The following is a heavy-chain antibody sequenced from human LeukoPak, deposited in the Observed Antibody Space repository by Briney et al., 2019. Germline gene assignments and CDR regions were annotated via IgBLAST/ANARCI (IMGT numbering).Heavy chain of an antibody. J-gene: IGHJ4*02. CDR2: ISSSSSVI. D-gene: IGHD7-27*01. Sequence: GGSLRLSCAASGFTFSSYGMTWVRQAPGKGLEWVSYISSSSSVIYHADSVKGRFTISRDNAKNSLYLQMNSLRTEDTAVYYCVRDGSSWGNFDYWGQGTLVSVSS. CDR3: VRDGSSWGNFDY. V-gene: IGHV3-48*01. CDR1: GFTFSSYG.